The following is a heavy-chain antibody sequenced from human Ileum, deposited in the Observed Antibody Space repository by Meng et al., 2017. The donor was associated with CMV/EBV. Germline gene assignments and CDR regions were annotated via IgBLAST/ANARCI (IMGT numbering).Heavy chain of an antibody. V-gene: IGHV4-59*01. D-gene: IGHD3-10*01. CDR3: ARTGRFGPYYFDY. J-gene: IGHJ4*02. CDR2: VYSTGST. CDR1: GGSISSYY. Sequence: VQLQESDPGLVKPSETLSLTCSVSGGSISSYYWSWIRQAPGKGLEWIGYVYSTGSTNYSPSLRSRVTISVDTSRNQFSLRLSSVTAADTAVYYCARTGRFGPYYFDYWGQGTLVTVSS.